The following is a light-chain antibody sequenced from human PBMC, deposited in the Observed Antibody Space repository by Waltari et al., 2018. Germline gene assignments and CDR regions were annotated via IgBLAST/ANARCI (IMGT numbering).Light chain of an antibody. CDR2: DAT. CDR1: QSIGSN. V-gene: IGKV3-15*01. J-gene: IGKJ1*01. Sequence: EIVMTQSPATLSVSPGESATLSCRASQSIGSNLAWYQQKPGQAPRLRIYDATTRDTDIADRFSGSGSGTEFTLTISSLQSEDFAVYFCQQYRDWPRTFGHGTKVETK. CDR3: QQYRDWPRT.